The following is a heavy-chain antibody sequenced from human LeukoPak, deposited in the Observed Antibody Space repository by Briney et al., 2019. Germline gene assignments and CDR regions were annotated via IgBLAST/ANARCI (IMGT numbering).Heavy chain of an antibody. CDR1: GFTFSSYA. J-gene: IGHJ4*02. D-gene: IGHD1-26*01. CDR3: AKAISVGATTDAAD. V-gene: IGHV3-23*01. Sequence: GGSLRLSCAASGFTFSSYAMSWVRQAPGKGLEWVAAISGSGSYTYYADSVKGRFTISRDNSKNTLYLQMHNLKAEDTAVYDCAKAISVGATTDAADWGQGTLVTVSS. CDR2: ISGSGSYT.